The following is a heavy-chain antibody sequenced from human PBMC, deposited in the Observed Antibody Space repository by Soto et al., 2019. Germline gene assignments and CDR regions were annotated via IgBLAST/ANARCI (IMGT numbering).Heavy chain of an antibody. V-gene: IGHV4-39*01. CDR2: IYYSGTT. D-gene: IGHD3-10*01. J-gene: IGHJ5*02. CDR3: LGSYFDIIGIWFDP. CDR1: GGSIRSDMYY. Sequence: PSETLSLTCTVSGGSIRSDMYYWGWIRQPPGKGLEWIGCIYYSGTTYYNPSLKSRVTVSIDTSKNQFSLKLSSVTAADTAVYYCLGSYFDIIGIWFDPWGEALVVTFPS.